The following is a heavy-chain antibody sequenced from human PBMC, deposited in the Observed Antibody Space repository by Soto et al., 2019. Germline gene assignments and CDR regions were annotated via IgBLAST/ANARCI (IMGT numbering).Heavy chain of an antibody. V-gene: IGHV1-69*01. CDR2: NIPIFRTP. J-gene: IGHJ5*01. D-gene: IGHD5-12*01. Sequence: QVQLVQSWAEVKQPGSSVKVSCQASGVTFSSFSISRVRQAPGPGLEWMGGNIPIFRTPNYAQNLQGRVPIAEDESTRSVYVERSRMRYEDRAVYYCARCTRGGFRPGTNRFNRFDCWRQATLVTVSP. CDR1: GVTFSSFS. CDR3: ARCTRGGFRPGTNRFNRFDC.